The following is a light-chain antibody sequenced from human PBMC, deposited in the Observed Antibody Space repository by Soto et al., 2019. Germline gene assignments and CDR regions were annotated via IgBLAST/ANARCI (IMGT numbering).Light chain of an antibody. CDR1: SRNVGGYNY. Sequence: QSALXRYHSANGVHGQSVNLSCTGTSRNVGGYNYVSWYQQHPGKAPKLMIYEVSKRPSGVPDRFSGSKSGNTASLTVSGLQDEDEADYYCSSWAGSNNYVFGPGTKVTVL. CDR3: SSWAGSNNYV. CDR2: EVS. V-gene: IGLV2-8*01. J-gene: IGLJ1*01.